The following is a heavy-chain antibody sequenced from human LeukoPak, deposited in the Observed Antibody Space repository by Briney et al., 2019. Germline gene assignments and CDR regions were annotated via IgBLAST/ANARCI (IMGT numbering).Heavy chain of an antibody. CDR3: AKDYYYDSSGYTYFDY. CDR1: GFTFNDYA. CDR2: ISWNSGTI. D-gene: IGHD3-22*01. J-gene: IGHJ4*02. V-gene: IGHV3-9*03. Sequence: GGSLRLSCVASGFTFNDYAMHWVRQAPGKGLEWVSGISWNSGTIGYADSVKGRFTISRDNAKNSLYLQMNSLRAEDMAFYYCAKDYYYDSSGYTYFDYWGRGALVTVSS.